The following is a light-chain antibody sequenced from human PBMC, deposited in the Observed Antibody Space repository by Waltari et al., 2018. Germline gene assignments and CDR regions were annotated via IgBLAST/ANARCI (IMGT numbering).Light chain of an antibody. Sequence: DIQMTPSPSTLSASVGDRVTITCRASQSISSWLAWYQQKPGKAPKLLIFKASTLKTGVPSRFSGGGSGTEFTLTISSLQPDDFATYYCQQYNTYSWLSFGGGTKVEIK. V-gene: IGKV1-5*03. CDR2: KAS. CDR3: QQYNTYSWLS. J-gene: IGKJ4*01. CDR1: QSISSW.